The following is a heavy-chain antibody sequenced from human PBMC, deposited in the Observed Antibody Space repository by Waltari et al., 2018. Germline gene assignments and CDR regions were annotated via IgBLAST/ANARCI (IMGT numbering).Heavy chain of an antibody. V-gene: IGHV1-2*02. Sequence: QVQLVQSGAEVKKPGASVKDYCKVSGYTFTGHYMPWVRTGPGQGLEWMGWINPNSGGTNYAQKFQGRVTMTRDTSISTAYMELSRLRSDDTAVYYCARVRERYSSSSLGYWGQGTLVTVSS. CDR3: ARVRERYSSSSLGY. CDR2: INPNSGGT. D-gene: IGHD6-6*01. CDR1: GYTFTGHY. J-gene: IGHJ4*02.